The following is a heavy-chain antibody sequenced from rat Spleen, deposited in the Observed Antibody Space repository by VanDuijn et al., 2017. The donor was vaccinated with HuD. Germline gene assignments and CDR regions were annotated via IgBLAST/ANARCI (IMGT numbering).Heavy chain of an antibody. D-gene: IGHD1-5*01. CDR2: ITYSGSTTST. Sequence: EVQLQESGPGLVKPSQSLSLTCSVTGYSITSNYWGWIRKFPGNRMEWSGYITYSGSTTSTSYNPSLKSRIAINRDTSKNQFFLQLNSVTTEDTATYYCATLMNRYNLFEYWGQGVMVTVSS. V-gene: IGHV3-1*01. CDR1: GYSITSNY. J-gene: IGHJ2*01. CDR3: ATLMNRYNLFEY.